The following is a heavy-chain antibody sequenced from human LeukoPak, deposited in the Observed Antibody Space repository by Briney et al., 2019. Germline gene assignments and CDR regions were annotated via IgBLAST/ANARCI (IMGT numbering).Heavy chain of an antibody. J-gene: IGHJ5*02. D-gene: IGHD6-25*01. V-gene: IGHV4-34*01. CDR3: ARESVVSDHNWFDP. CDR1: GASFSGYS. CDR2: VNRHGHT. Sequence: PSETLSLTCAVHGASFSGYSWSWLRRPPGQGLEWMGEVNRHGHTIYNPSLKSRVTISIDTSTTQSSLILTSVTVADTAVYFCARESVVSDHNWFDPWGQGTLVTVSS.